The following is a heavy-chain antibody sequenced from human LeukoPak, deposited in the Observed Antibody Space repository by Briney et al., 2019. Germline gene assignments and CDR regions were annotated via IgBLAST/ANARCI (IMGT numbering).Heavy chain of an antibody. D-gene: IGHD3-3*01. CDR2: IIPIFGTA. CDR1: GGTFSSYA. CDR3: ARGLRITIFGVVIMGARRFDP. V-gene: IGHV1-69*05. J-gene: IGHJ5*02. Sequence: SVKVSCKASGGTFSSYAISWVRQAPGQGLEWMGGIIPIFGTANYAQKFQGRVTITRNTSISTAYMELSSLRSEDTAVYYCARGLRITIFGVVIMGARRFDPWGQGTLVTVSS.